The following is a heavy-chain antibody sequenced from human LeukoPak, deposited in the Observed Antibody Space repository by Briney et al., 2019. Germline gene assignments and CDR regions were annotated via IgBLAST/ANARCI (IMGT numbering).Heavy chain of an antibody. D-gene: IGHD6-19*01. V-gene: IGHV3-30*18. CDR3: AKSSGWYSGMDV. J-gene: IGHJ6*02. CDR2: ISYDGSNK. Sequence: GGSLRLSCAASGFTFSGYGMHWVRQAPGKGLEWVAVISYDGSNKYYADSVKGRFTISRDNSKNTLDLQMSSLRAEDTAVYYCAKSSGWYSGMDVCGQGTTVTVSS. CDR1: GFTFSGYG.